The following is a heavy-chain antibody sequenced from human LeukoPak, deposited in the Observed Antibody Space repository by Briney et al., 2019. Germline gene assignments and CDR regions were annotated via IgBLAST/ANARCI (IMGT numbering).Heavy chain of an antibody. CDR2: IYPGDSDP. CDR3: VRHGLGSSWFGFDY. V-gene: IGHV5-51*01. D-gene: IGHD6-13*01. CDR1: GSTFTTYW. Sequence: LGASLQISCQCSGSTFTTYWIGGVRQLPGKGLEWMGIIYPGDSDPRYSPSFQGQVTISDDKSISTAYLQWSSLKASDSAMYYCVRHGLGSSWFGFDYWGQGTLVTVSS. J-gene: IGHJ4*02.